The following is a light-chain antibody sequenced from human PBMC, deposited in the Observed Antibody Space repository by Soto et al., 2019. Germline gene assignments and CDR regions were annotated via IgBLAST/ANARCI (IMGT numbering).Light chain of an antibody. J-gene: IGKJ4*01. CDR1: QSVSSSY. Sequence: EIVLTQSPGTRSLSPGERAALSCRASQSVSSSYLAWYQQKPGQAPRLLIYGASSRATGIPDRFSGSGSGTDFTLTLSRLEPEDFAVYYCHQYDSSPLTFGGGTKVEIK. CDR3: HQYDSSPLT. CDR2: GAS. V-gene: IGKV3-20*01.